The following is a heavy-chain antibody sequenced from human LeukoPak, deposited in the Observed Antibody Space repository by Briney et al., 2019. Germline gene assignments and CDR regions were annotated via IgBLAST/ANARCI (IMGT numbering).Heavy chain of an antibody. CDR2: ISGSGGSI. V-gene: IGHV3-23*01. D-gene: IGHD3-10*01. CDR3: AKRGAYGSGSYYTLEY. J-gene: IGHJ4*02. CDR1: GFTFSSYA. Sequence: GGSLRLSCAASGFTFSSYAMSWVRQAPGKGLEWVSVISGSGGSITYADSVKGRFTISRDNSTLYLRTNSLRGEDTAVYYCAKRGAYGSGSYYTLEYWGQGTLVTVSS.